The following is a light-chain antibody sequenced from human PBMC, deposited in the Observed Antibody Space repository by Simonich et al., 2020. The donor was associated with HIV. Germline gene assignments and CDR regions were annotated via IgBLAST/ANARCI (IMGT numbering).Light chain of an antibody. J-gene: IGKJ1*01. V-gene: IGKV1-33*01. CDR2: AAS. CDR3: QQYDNLPWT. CDR1: KYISNY. Sequence: DIQMTQSPSSLSASVGDRVTITCQTSKYISNYLNWYQQKPGKAPKLLIYAASNLEAGVPSRFSGSGSGTDFTFTISSLQPEDIATYYCQQYDNLPWTFGQGTKVEIK.